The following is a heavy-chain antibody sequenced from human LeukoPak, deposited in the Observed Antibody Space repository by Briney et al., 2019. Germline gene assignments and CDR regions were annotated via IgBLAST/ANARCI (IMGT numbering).Heavy chain of an antibody. D-gene: IGHD1-20*01. Sequence: GGSLRLSCAASGLTFSGYWMSWVRQAPGKGLEWVANIKPGGSERYYVDSVKGRFTVSRDNAKNSLYLQMNSLRAGDTAIYYCASGNWNDRAFDIWGQGTMVTVSS. CDR2: IKPGGSER. J-gene: IGHJ3*02. V-gene: IGHV3-7*01. CDR3: ASGNWNDRAFDI. CDR1: GLTFSGYW.